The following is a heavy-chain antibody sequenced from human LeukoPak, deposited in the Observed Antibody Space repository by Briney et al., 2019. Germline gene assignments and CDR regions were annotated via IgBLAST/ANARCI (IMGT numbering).Heavy chain of an antibody. Sequence: SVKVSCKASGGTFSSYAISWVRQAPGQGLEWMGGIIPIFGTANYAQKFQGRVTITADESTSTAYMELSSLRSEDTAVYYCASTIVVVPAAMPYYYYYGMDVWGQGTTVTVSS. CDR3: ASTIVVVPAAMPYYYYYGMDV. CDR2: IIPIFGTA. D-gene: IGHD2-2*01. V-gene: IGHV1-69*13. CDR1: GGTFSSYA. J-gene: IGHJ6*02.